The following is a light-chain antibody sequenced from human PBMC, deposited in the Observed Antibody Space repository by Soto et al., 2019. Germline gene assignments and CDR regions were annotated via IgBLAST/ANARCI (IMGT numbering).Light chain of an antibody. CDR3: GTWDSGLSIGV. J-gene: IGLJ1*01. CDR1: SSDIGNNY. Sequence: SVLPQPPSVSAAPGQRVTISCSGSSSDIGNNYVSWYQHLPGTAPKLLIYDNDERPSGIPDRFSGSKSGTSATLGITGLQTGDEADYYCGTWDSGLSIGVFGTGTKVTVL. V-gene: IGLV1-51*01. CDR2: DND.